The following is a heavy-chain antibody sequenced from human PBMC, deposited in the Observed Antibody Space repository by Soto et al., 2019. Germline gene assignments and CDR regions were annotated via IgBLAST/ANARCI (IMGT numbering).Heavy chain of an antibody. V-gene: IGHV3-21*01. CDR2: ISNSGSYI. J-gene: IGHJ4*02. CDR3: TTSKGYSSAWYSVY. D-gene: IGHD6-19*01. CDR1: GFIFTTYS. Sequence: EVQLVESGGGLVKPGGSLRLSCAASGFIFTTYSMNWVRRAPGKGLEWVSSISNSGSYIYYADSVKGRLTISRDNAKNSLYLQMNSLRAEDTAVYYCTTSKGYSSAWYSVYWGQGTLVTVSS.